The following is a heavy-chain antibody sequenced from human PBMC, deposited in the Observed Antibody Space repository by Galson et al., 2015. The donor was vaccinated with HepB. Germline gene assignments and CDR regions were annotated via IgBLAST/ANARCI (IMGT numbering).Heavy chain of an antibody. D-gene: IGHD3-22*01. CDR3: ARWTRIAAGGTTHYYYDV. CDR1: GFTFSNYE. CDR2: ISTSVTSI. Sequence: SLRLSCAAFGFTFSNYEMNWIRQAPGRGLEWVSYISTSVTSIYYADSVKGRFTISRDNSRNSLYLQMSSLRVEDTAVYYCARWTRIAAGGTTHYYYDVWGQGTTVTVSS. J-gene: IGHJ6*02. V-gene: IGHV3-48*03.